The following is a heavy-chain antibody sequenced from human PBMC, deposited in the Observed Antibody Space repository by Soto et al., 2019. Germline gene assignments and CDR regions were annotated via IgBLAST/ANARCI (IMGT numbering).Heavy chain of an antibody. J-gene: IGHJ4*02. CDR1: GFTLSNYW. D-gene: IGHD2-2*01. CDR2: ISSDGSST. CDR3: ARVPYCSSSSCYSHFDS. Sequence: EVQLVESGGGLVQPGGSLRLSCAASGFTLSNYWMHWARQAPGKGLVWVSRISSDGSSTNYADSVKGRFTISRDNAKNTLHLQMNSLRAEDTAVYYCARVPYCSSSSCYSHFDSWGQGTLVTVSS. V-gene: IGHV3-74*01.